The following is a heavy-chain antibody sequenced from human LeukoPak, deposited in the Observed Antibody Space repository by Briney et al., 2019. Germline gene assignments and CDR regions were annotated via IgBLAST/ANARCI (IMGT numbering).Heavy chain of an antibody. Sequence: TSETLSLTCGVYGGSFSNSYWSWIRQAPGKGLEWIGEIHERGSTNYNPSLKSRVTILADTSKKQFSLQLTSVTAADTAVYYCARGLSNPTVTTMYFDHWGQGTLVPVSS. CDR1: GGSFSNSY. V-gene: IGHV4-34*01. J-gene: IGHJ4*02. CDR2: IHERGST. CDR3: ARGLSNPTVTTMYFDH. D-gene: IGHD4-17*01.